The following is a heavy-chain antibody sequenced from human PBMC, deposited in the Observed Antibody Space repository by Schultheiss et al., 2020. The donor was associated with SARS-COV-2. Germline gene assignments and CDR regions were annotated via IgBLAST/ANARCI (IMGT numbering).Heavy chain of an antibody. D-gene: IGHD1-1*01. V-gene: IGHV4-34*01. CDR3: ARQDNNFDS. Sequence: SETLSLTCAVYGGSFSGYYWSWIRQPPGKGLEWIGYIYYSGSTYYNPSLKSRVTISVDTSKNQFSLKLSSVTAADTAVYYCARQDNNFDSWGQGILVTVSS. CDR1: GGSFSGYY. J-gene: IGHJ4*02. CDR2: IYYSGST.